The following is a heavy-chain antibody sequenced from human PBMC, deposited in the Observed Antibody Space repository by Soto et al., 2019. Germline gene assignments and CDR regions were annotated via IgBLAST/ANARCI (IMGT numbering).Heavy chain of an antibody. D-gene: IGHD3-16*01. CDR1: GFTVSSNY. J-gene: IGHJ6*03. Sequence: EVQLVESGGGLVQPGGSLRLSCAASGFTVSSNYMSWVRQAPGKGLEWVSVIYSGGSTYYADSVKGRFTISRDNSKNTLYLQMNSLRAEDTAVYYCARVKGGGRYYYYYYMDVWGKGTTVTVS. CDR2: IYSGGST. V-gene: IGHV3-66*01. CDR3: ARVKGGGRYYYYYYMDV.